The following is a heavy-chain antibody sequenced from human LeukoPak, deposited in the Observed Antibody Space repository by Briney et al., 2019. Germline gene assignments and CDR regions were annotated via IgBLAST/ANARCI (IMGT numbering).Heavy chain of an antibody. CDR2: IYHSGST. CDR1: GGSISSGGYS. Sequence: PSQTLSLTCAVSGGSISSGGYSWSWIRQPPGKGLEWIGYIYHSGSTYHNPSLKSRVTISVDRSKNQFSLKLSSVTAADTAVYYCASSSYSSSWYSTGWFDPWGQGTLVTVSS. D-gene: IGHD6-13*01. J-gene: IGHJ5*02. CDR3: ASSSYSSSWYSTGWFDP. V-gene: IGHV4-30-2*01.